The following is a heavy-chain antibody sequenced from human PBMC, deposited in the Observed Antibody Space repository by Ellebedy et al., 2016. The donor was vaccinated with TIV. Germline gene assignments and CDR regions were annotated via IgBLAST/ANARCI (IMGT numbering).Heavy chain of an antibody. CDR2: ISYDGSNK. CDR3: AKDITGEWELPDY. D-gene: IGHD1-26*01. CDR1: GFTFSSYA. J-gene: IGHJ4*02. Sequence: GESLKISXAASGFTFSSYAMHWVRQAPGKGLEWVAVISYDGSNKYYADSVKGRFTISRDNSKNTLYLQMNSLRAEDTALYYCAKDITGEWELPDYWGQGTLVTVSS. V-gene: IGHV3-30-3*01.